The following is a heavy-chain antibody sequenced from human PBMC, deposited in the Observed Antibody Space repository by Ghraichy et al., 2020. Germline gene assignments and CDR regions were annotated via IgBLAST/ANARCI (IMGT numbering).Heavy chain of an antibody. D-gene: IGHD3-3*01. CDR3: ARGSDYDFWSGYHSLDY. Sequence: GGSLRLSCAASGFTFSSYWMSWVRQAPGKGLEWVTNIKQDGSEKYYVDSVKGRFTISRDNAKNSLYLQMNSLRAEDTAVYYCARGSDYDFWSGYHSLDYWGQGTLVTVSS. J-gene: IGHJ4*02. CDR2: IKQDGSEK. V-gene: IGHV3-7*01. CDR1: GFTFSSYW.